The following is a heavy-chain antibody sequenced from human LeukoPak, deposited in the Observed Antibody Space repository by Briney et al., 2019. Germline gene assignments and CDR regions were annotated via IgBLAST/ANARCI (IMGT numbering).Heavy chain of an antibody. CDR1: GFTFSSYE. Sequence: GGSLRLSCAASGFTFSSYEMNWVRQAPGKGLEWVSYISSSGSTIYYADSVKGRFTISRDNAKNSLYLQMNSLRAEDTAVYYCTGDSSGYYYGRDAFDIWGQGTMVTVSS. V-gene: IGHV3-48*03. CDR2: ISSSGSTI. J-gene: IGHJ3*02. D-gene: IGHD3-22*01. CDR3: TGDSSGYYYGRDAFDI.